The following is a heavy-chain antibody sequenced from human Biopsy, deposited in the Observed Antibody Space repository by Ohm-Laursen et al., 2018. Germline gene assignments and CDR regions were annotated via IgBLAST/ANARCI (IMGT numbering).Heavy chain of an antibody. J-gene: IGHJ3*02. Sequence: SETLSLTCTVSGGSLSSYYWSWIRQPAGKELEWIGRIYSSGSTNYNPSLKSRVTLSMDTSKRQFSLKLSFVTAADTAVYYCARWTPEYDSSRYYLDAFDIWGQGTKVTVSS. V-gene: IGHV4-4*07. D-gene: IGHD3-22*01. CDR1: GGSLSSYY. CDR3: ARWTPEYDSSRYYLDAFDI. CDR2: IYSSGST.